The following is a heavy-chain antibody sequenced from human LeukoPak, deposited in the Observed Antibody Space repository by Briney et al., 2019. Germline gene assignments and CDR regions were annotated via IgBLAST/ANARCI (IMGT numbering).Heavy chain of an antibody. CDR3: ARGGTNFDY. CDR1: GGSIISYY. CDR2: VYYTGST. D-gene: IGHD1-26*01. J-gene: IGHJ4*02. Sequence: SETLSLTCTVAGGSIISYYWSWIRQPPGKGLEWIGYVYYTGSTKYNPSLKSRVAISVDTSKNQFSLKLSSVTAADTAVYYCARGGTNFDYWGQGTQVTVSS. V-gene: IGHV4-59*08.